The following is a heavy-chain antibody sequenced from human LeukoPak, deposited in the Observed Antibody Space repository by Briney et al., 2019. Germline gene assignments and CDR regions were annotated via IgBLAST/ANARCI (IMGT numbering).Heavy chain of an antibody. V-gene: IGHV4-34*01. D-gene: IGHD5-24*01. CDR3: ARGPSDGYNSSFDY. CDR2: INHSGST. J-gene: IGHJ4*02. CDR1: GGCFSGYY. Sequence: SETLSLTCAVYGGCFSGYYWSWIRQPPGKGLEWIGEINHSGSTNYNPSLKSRVTISVDTSKNQFSLKLSSVTAADTAVYYCARGPSDGYNSSFDYWGQGTLVTVSS.